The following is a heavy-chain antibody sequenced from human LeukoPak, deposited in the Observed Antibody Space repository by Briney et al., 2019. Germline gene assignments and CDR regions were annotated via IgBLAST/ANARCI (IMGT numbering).Heavy chain of an antibody. CDR2: ISGSGGST. Sequence: GGSLRLSCAASGFTFSSYAMSWVRQAPGKGLEWVSAISGSGGSTYYADSVKGRFTISRDNSKHTLYLQMNSLRAEDTAVYYCARAGYSGYDFGYWGQGTLVTVSS. CDR3: ARAGYSGYDFGY. D-gene: IGHD5-12*01. V-gene: IGHV3-23*01. J-gene: IGHJ4*02. CDR1: GFTFSSYA.